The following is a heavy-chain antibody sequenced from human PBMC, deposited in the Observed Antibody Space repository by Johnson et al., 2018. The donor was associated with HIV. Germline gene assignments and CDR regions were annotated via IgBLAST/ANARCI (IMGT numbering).Heavy chain of an antibody. CDR3: AKVPYYGSGSYGVDI. Sequence: QVQLVESGGGVVQPGRSLRLSCAASGFTFSSYGMHWVRQAPGKGLEWVAVIWYDGSYKYYADSVKGRFTISRDNSKNTLYLQMNSLRAEDTAVYYCAKVPYYGSGSYGVDIWGQGTMVTVSS. CDR2: IWYDGSYK. J-gene: IGHJ3*02. CDR1: GFTFSSYG. V-gene: IGHV3-33*06. D-gene: IGHD3-10*01.